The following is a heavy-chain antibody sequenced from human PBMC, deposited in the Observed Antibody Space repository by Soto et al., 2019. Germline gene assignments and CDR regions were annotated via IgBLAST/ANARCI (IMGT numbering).Heavy chain of an antibody. Sequence: GGSLRLSCAASGFTFSDNYMDWVRQAPGQGLEWVARSRNKVNSYTTEYAASVKDRFTISRDGSKNSLYLQMNSLKIEDTALYYCVKTSHYGSGTWNFDVWGLGTLVTVSS. J-gene: IGHJ4*02. CDR1: GFTFSDNY. CDR3: VKTSHYGSGTWNFDV. CDR2: SRNKVNSYTT. D-gene: IGHD3-10*01. V-gene: IGHV3-72*01.